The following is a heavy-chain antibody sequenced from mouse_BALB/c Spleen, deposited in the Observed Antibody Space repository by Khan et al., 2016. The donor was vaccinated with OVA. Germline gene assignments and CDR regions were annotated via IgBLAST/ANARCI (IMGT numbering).Heavy chain of an antibody. J-gene: IGHJ3*01. D-gene: IGHD1-2*01. CDR3: ARELRLGGFAD. CDR2: IWGDGST. V-gene: IGHV2-6-7*01. Sequence: VQLQESGPGLVAPSQNLSITCTVSGFSLTAYGVNWIRQSPGKGLEWLGMIWGDGSTDYNSALKSRLSISKDNSQSQVFLKMHSLQTDDTARYFCARELRLGGFADWGQGTLVTVSA. CDR1: GFSLTAYG.